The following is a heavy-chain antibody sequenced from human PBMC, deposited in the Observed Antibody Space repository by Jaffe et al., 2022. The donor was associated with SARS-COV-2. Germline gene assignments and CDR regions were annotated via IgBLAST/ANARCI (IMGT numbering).Heavy chain of an antibody. CDR3: ARASAMIRGRGIYYYYYYMDV. CDR1: GYTFTSYY. D-gene: IGHD3-10*01. V-gene: IGHV1-46*04. J-gene: IGHJ6*03. Sequence: QVQLVQSGAEVKKPGASVKVSCKASGYTFTSYYMHWVRQAPGQGLEWVGIIDPGGGSTSYAQKLQGRVTMTRDTSTNTVYMELSSLRSEDTAVYYCARASAMIRGRGIYYYYYYMDVWGKGTTVTVSS. CDR2: IDPGGGST.